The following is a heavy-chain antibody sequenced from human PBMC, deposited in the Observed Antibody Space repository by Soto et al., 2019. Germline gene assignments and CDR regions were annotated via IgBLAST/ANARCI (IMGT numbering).Heavy chain of an antibody. CDR2: ISYYSGSI. Sequence: EVQLVESGGGLVQPGRSLRLSCAASGFNFDDYGMHWVRQAPGKGLEWVSGISYYSGSIGYAEAVKGRFTITRDNAKNSLYLQMNSLRAEDTALYCCAKSMGGTANGMDVWGQGTTVTVSS. J-gene: IGHJ6*02. V-gene: IGHV3-9*01. CDR1: GFNFDDYG. CDR3: AKSMGGTANGMDV. D-gene: IGHD2-15*01.